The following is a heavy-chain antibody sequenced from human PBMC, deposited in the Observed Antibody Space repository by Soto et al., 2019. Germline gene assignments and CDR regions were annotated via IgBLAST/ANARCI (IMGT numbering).Heavy chain of an antibody. CDR2: IYNSGST. J-gene: IGHJ5*02. D-gene: IGHD2-15*01. CDR3: ARVGNLRWSDP. V-gene: IGHV4-30-2*01. Sequence: SETLSLTCAVSGDSISSGGSCWSWIRQPPGKGLERIGYIYNSGSTFYNPSLRSRVTISIDTSKNRFSLNLTSVTAADTAVYYCARVGNLRWSDPWGQGTLVTVSS. CDR1: GDSISSGGSC.